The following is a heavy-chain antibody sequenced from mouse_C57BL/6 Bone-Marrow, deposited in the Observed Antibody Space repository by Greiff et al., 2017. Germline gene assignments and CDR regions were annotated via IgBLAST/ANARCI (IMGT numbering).Heavy chain of an antibody. CDR3: ARGGGSSPDCYFDV. CDR2: IYPRSGNT. V-gene: IGHV1-81*01. J-gene: IGHJ1*03. D-gene: IGHD1-1*01. Sequence: QVQLKQSGAELARPGASVTLSCKASGYTFTSYGISWVKQRTGQGLEWIGEIYPRSGNTYYNEKFKGKATLTADKSSSTAYMELRSLTSEDSAVYFGARGGGSSPDCYFDVWGTGTTVTVSS. CDR1: GYTFTSYG.